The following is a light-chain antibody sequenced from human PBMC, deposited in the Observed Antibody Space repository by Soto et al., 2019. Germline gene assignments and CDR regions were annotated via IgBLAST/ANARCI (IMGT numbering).Light chain of an antibody. V-gene: IGKV1-8*01. CDR3: QQYHTYPIT. CDR2: AAS. Sequence: AIRMTPSPSSFSASTGDRVTITCRASQDVSSYLAWYQQKQGKAPELLIYAASTLQSDVPSRFSGSGSGTDSTHTSSCLQSEEFATYYCQQYHTYPITSGQGTRLEIK. J-gene: IGKJ5*01. CDR1: QDVSSY.